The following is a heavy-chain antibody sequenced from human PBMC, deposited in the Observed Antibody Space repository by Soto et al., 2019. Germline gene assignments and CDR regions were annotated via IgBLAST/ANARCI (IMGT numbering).Heavy chain of an antibody. CDR2: MIHSGGT. D-gene: IGHD1-1*01. CDR1: GGSVNSGNDY. J-gene: IGHJ3*02. V-gene: IGHV4-34*12. CDR3: ARVERGTATTVVDALHI. Sequence: QVQLQQWGAGLLKPSVTLSLTCVVFGGSVNSGNDYWSWIRQPPGKGLEWIGEMIHSGGTDFNPSLKSRATRSVATPKTQFSLKMSSMTAADTALYYCARVERGTATTVVDALHIWGPGTMVTVSS.